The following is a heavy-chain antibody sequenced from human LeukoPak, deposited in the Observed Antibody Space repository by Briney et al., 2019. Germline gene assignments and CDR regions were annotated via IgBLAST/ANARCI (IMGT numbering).Heavy chain of an antibody. CDR1: GFTFSSYG. CDR2: ISYDGSNK. J-gene: IGHJ4*02. CDR3: AKVGYSSGWYEDY. D-gene: IGHD6-19*01. V-gene: IGHV3-30*18. Sequence: GGSLRLSCAASGFTFSSYGMHWVRQAPGKGLEWVAVISYDGSNKYYADSVKGRFTISRDNSKNTLYLQMNSLRAEDTAVYYRAKVGYSSGWYEDYWGQGTLVTVSS.